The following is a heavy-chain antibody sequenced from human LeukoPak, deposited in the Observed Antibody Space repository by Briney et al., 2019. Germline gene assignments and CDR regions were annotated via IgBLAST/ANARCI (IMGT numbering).Heavy chain of an antibody. V-gene: IGHV1-69*13. CDR3: ARGQNGRGYYGERQGD. CDR1: GGTFSSYA. D-gene: IGHD4-17*01. CDR2: IIPVSSTT. J-gene: IGHJ4*02. Sequence: RASVKVSCKTCGGTFSSYAISGVRQAPGQGLEWMGGIIPVSSTTNNAQKFQGRVTITADESTSTAYMELRSLRSEDTAVYYCARGQNGRGYYGERQGDWGQGTLVTVSS.